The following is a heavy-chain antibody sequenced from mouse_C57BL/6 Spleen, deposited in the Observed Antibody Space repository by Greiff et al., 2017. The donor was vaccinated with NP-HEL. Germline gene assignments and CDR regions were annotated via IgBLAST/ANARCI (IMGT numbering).Heavy chain of an antibody. D-gene: IGHD1-1*01. CDR2: IRNKANGYTT. Sequence: DVKLVESGGGLVQPGGSLSLSCAASGFTFTDYYMSWVRQPPGKALEWLGFIRNKANGYTTEYSASVKGRFTISRDNSQSILYLQMNALRAEDSATYYCARWDYGSSYMYFDVWGTGTTVTVSS. J-gene: IGHJ1*03. CDR3: ARWDYGSSYMYFDV. V-gene: IGHV7-3*01. CDR1: GFTFTDYY.